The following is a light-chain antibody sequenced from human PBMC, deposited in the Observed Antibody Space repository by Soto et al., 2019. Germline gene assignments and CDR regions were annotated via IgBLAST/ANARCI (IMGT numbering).Light chain of an antibody. CDR3: QQSYTAPSIT. CDR2: AAS. Sequence: DIQMTRSPSSLSAYVLDIVTITCRASQSISSYLNWYQQKPGKAPKLLIYAASSLQSGVPSRFSGSGSGTDFTLTISSLQPEDFATYYCQQSYTAPSITFGQGTRLEIK. J-gene: IGKJ5*01. CDR1: QSISSY. V-gene: IGKV1-39*01.